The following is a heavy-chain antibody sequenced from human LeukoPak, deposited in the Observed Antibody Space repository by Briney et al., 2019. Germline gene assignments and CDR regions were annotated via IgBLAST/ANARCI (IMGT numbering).Heavy chain of an antibody. CDR2: IYSGGST. V-gene: IGHV3-66*02. D-gene: IGHD1-26*01. J-gene: IGHJ4*02. CDR3: ARAKWGSDFDY. Sequence: PGGSLRLSCAAFGFTVSSNYMSWVRQAPGKGLEWVSVIYSGGSTYYADSVKGRFTIFRDNSKNTLYLQMNSLRAEDTAVYYCARAKWGSDFDYWGQGTLVTVSS. CDR1: GFTVSSNY.